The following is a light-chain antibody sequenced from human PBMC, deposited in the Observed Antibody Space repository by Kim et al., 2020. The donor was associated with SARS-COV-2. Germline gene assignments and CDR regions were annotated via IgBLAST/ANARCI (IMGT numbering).Light chain of an antibody. V-gene: IGKV3-20*01. CDR1: QTVIRNY. J-gene: IGKJ4*01. CDR3: QQYGSSPRT. Sequence: PGERATLSCRASQTVIRNYLAWYQQKPGQAPRLLIYGASTRATGIPDRFSGSGSGTDFTLTISSLEPGDFALYYCQQYGSSPRTFGGGTKVDIK. CDR2: GAS.